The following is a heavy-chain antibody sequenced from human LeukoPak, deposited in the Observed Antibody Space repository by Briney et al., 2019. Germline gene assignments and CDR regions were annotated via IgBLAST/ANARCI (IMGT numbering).Heavy chain of an antibody. Sequence: SETLSLTCTVSGGSISSSSYYWGWIRQPPGKGLEWIGSIYYSGSTYYNPSLKSRVTISVDTSKNQFSLKLSSVTAADTAVYYCAREDYDILTGRPFWFDPWGQGTLVTVSS. J-gene: IGHJ5*02. D-gene: IGHD3-9*01. V-gene: IGHV4-39*07. CDR1: GGSISSSSYY. CDR3: AREDYDILTGRPFWFDP. CDR2: IYYSGST.